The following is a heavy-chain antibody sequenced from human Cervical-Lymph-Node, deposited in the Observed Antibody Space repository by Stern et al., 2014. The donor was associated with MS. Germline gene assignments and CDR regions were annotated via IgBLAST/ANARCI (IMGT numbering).Heavy chain of an antibody. CDR1: GFTSNDYS. J-gene: IGHJ4*02. CDR2: ISWDSGST. V-gene: IGHV3-9*02. CDR3: AKTTVTTRPFEY. Sequence: QLVESGGGLVQPGTSLRLSCAASGFTSNDYSVHWVRQAPGKGLEWVSGISWDSGSTGYAASVKGRFAISRDNAKNSLFLHMNSLRPDDTAFYYCAKTTVTTRPFEYWGQGILVTVSS. D-gene: IGHD4-17*01.